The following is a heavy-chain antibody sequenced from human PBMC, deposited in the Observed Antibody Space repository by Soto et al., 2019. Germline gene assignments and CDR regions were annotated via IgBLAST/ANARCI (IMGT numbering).Heavy chain of an antibody. CDR3: AKGTASDPSVYDY. CDR2: ISGGGGTT. CDR1: GFAFSTYA. J-gene: IGHJ4*02. Sequence: GGSLTLSCAASGFAFSTYAMTWVRQTPGKGLEWVSAISGGGGTTYYADSVKGRFTISRDNSRTTLYLQMHSLRAEDTALYYCAKGTASDPSVYDYWGQGTLVTVSS. D-gene: IGHD3-10*01. V-gene: IGHV3-23*01.